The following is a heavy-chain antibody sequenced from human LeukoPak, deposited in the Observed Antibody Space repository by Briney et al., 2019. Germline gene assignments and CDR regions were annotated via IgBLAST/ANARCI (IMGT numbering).Heavy chain of an antibody. CDR2: ISSSSSYI. V-gene: IGHV3-21*01. D-gene: IGHD6-19*01. J-gene: IGHJ3*02. CDR3: AFSSGWHLGDI. CDR1: GFTFSSYS. Sequence: GGSLRLSCAASGFTFSSYSMNWVRQAPGKGLEWVSSISSSSSYIYYADSVKGRFTISRDNAKNSLYLQTNSLRAEDTAVYYCAFSSGWHLGDIWGQGTMVTVSS.